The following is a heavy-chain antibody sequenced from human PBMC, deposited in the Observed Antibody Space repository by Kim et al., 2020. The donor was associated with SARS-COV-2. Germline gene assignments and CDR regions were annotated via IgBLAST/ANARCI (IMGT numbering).Heavy chain of an antibody. CDR3: ASGRCFDY. Sequence: GGSLRLSCEASGISFINSAMSWVRLAPGKGLEWVSLTVTAGRTYYADSVKGRFTASRDNSRNTLPLQMNSLRAEDTAVYFCASGRCFDYWGQGTLVTGSS. CDR1: GISFINSA. V-gene: IGHV3-23*01. CDR2: TVTAGRT. J-gene: IGHJ4*02.